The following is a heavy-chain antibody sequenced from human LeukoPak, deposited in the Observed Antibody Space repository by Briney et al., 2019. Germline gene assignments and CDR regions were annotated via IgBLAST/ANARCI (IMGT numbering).Heavy chain of an antibody. D-gene: IGHD3-16*02. CDR3: AKTRHFVPVNDAFDI. V-gene: IGHV3-23*01. Sequence: GGSLRPSCAASGFTFSSYAMSWVRQAPGKGLEWVSAISGSGGSTYYADSVKGRFTISRDNSKNTLYLQMNSLRAEDTAVYYCAKTRHFVPVNDAFDIWGQGTMVTVSS. CDR1: GFTFSSYA. CDR2: ISGSGGST. J-gene: IGHJ3*02.